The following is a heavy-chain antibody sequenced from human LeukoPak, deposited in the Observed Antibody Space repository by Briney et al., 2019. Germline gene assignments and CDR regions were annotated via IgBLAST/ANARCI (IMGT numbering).Heavy chain of an antibody. CDR2: LYTNGRT. Sequence: SETLSLTCTVSGGSISSGDYYWSWIRQPAGKGLEWIGRLYTNGRTDSNPSLKSRVTMSVDTSKNQFSLKLSSVTAADTAVYYCARSILTGPLRGDAFDIWGQGTMVTVSS. D-gene: IGHD3-9*01. V-gene: IGHV4-61*02. CDR1: GGSISSGDYY. J-gene: IGHJ3*02. CDR3: ARSILTGPLRGDAFDI.